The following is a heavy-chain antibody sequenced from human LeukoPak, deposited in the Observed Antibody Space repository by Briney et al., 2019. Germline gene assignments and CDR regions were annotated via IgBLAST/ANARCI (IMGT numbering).Heavy chain of an antibody. CDR3: ARDMGRYDFWSGYPYYSDY. V-gene: IGHV3-21*01. J-gene: IGHJ4*02. CDR1: GFTFSSYS. CDR2: ISSSSYI. Sequence: GGSLRLSXAASGFTFSSYSMNWVRQAPGKGLEWVSSISSSSYIYYADSVKGRFTISRDNAKNSLYLQMNSLRAEDTAVYYCARDMGRYDFWSGYPYYSDYWGQGTLVTVSS. D-gene: IGHD3-3*01.